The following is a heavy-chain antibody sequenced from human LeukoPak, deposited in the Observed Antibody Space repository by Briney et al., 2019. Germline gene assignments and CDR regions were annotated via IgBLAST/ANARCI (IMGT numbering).Heavy chain of an antibody. CDR3: APSSFPYYFDY. D-gene: IGHD2-2*01. Sequence: ASVKVSCKASGYTFTGYYMHWVRQAPGQGLEWMGWINSDRGGTDYAQKFQGRVTMTRDTSISTAYMELSRLTSDDTAVYYCAPSSFPYYFDYWGQGTLVTVSS. CDR1: GYTFTGYY. CDR2: INSDRGGT. J-gene: IGHJ4*02. V-gene: IGHV1-2*02.